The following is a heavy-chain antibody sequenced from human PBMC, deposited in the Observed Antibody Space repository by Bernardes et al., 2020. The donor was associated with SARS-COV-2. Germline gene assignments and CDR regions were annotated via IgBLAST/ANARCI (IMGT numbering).Heavy chain of an antibody. CDR3: ARGTLTSRATYYFDS. V-gene: IGHV4-30-2*01. CDR2: T. J-gene: IGHJ4*02. Sequence: TYYTPSLKSRVTISLDRSKTHFSLNLSSVTAADTAMYYCARGTLTSRATYYFDSWGQGTLVTVSS.